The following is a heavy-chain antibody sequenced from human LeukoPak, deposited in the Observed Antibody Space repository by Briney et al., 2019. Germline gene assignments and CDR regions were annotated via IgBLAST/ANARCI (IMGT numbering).Heavy chain of an antibody. CDR2: IDWDDDK. CDR1: GFSLSTSGMC. J-gene: IGHJ4*02. D-gene: IGHD3-22*01. CDR3: ARISYYYDSSGYYGLFNY. Sequence: SGPTLVNPTQTLTLTCTFSGFSLSTSGMCVSWIRQPPGKALEWLALIDWDDDKYYSTSLKTRLTISKDTSKNQVVLTMTTLDPVDTATYYCARISYYYDSSGYYGLFNYGGQGTLATVSA. V-gene: IGHV2-70*01.